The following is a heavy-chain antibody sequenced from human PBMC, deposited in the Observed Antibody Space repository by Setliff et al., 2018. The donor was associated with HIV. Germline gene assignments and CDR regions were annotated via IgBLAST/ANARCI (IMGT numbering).Heavy chain of an antibody. Sequence: SETLSLTCTVSGDSVSSRSYYWSWIRQPPGKGLEWIGYIYYSGSTNYNPSLKSRVTISVDTSKNQFSLRLTSVTAADTGVYYCARDSGYYDSSGISGDYWGQGTLVTVS. J-gene: IGHJ4*02. V-gene: IGHV4-61*01. D-gene: IGHD3-22*01. CDR1: GDSVSSRSYY. CDR3: ARDSGYYDSSGISGDY. CDR2: IYYSGST.